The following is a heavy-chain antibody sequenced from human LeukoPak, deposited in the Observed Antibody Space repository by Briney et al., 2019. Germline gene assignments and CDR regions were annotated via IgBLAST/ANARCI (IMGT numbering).Heavy chain of an antibody. CDR1: GFTFSNYG. CDR2: IRYDGSNK. V-gene: IGHV3-30*02. D-gene: IGHD5-24*01. Sequence: GGSLRLSCAASGFTFSNYGMHWVRQAPGKGLEWVAFIRYDGSNKYYADSVKGRFTISRDNSKNTLYLQMNSLRTEDTAVYYCAKARRWLQKIDYWGQGTLVTVSS. CDR3: AKARRWLQKIDY. J-gene: IGHJ4*02.